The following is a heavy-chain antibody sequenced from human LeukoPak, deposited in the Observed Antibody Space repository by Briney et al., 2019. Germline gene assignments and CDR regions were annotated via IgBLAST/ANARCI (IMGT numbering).Heavy chain of an antibody. CDR3: AKDGGPYFDY. D-gene: IGHD3-3*01. CDR1: GFTFSSYG. CDR2: ISYDGSNK. J-gene: IGHJ4*02. Sequence: PGRSLRLSWAASGFTFSSYGTRWARQAAGKGLEWVAVISYDGSNKYYAESVKGRFTISRDNSKNTLYLQMNSVRAEDTAVYYCAKDGGPYFDYWGQGTLVTVSS. V-gene: IGHV3-30*18.